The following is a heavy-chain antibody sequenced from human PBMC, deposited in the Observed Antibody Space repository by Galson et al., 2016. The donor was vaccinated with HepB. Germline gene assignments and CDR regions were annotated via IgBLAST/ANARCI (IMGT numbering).Heavy chain of an antibody. CDR3: AKDVGGARGSRGWSWGASYDYYYYGMDV. Sequence: SLRLSCAATGFTFNTYAMAWVRQAPGKGLEWVSGFSGRGDSTYYADSVKGRFTISRDNPKNTLYLQMSSLRPEDTAVYYCAKDVGGARGSRGWSWGASYDYYYYGMDVWGQGTTVTVSS. D-gene: IGHD6-19*01. V-gene: IGHV3-23*01. CDR1: GFTFNTYA. CDR2: FSGRGDST. J-gene: IGHJ6*02.